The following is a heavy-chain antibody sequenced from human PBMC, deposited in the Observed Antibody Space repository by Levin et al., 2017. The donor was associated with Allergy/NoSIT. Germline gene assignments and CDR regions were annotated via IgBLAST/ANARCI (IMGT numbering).Heavy chain of an antibody. V-gene: IGHV1-18*01. CDR1: GYTFDSHC. J-gene: IGHJ4*02. D-gene: IGHD6-13*01. Sequence: GESLKISCKAYGYTFDSHCITWVRPAPGQGLEWMGWISGYNGNTNYAQKLQGRVTMTIDTTTTTAYMELRSLRSDDTAMYYCARALHYSSSWIDYWGQGTLVTVSS. CDR2: ISGYNGNT. CDR3: ARALHYSSSWIDY.